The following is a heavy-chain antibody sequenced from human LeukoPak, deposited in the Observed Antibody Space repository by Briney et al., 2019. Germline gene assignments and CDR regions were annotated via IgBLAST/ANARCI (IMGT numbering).Heavy chain of an antibody. V-gene: IGHV4-59*01. CDR2: IYYSGST. Sequence: SETLSLTCTVSGGSISGYYWTWIRQPPGKGLEWIGYIYYSGSTNYHPSLKSRVILSVDTSEKQFSLKLSSLTAADTAVYYCARGLLVGNTGYYFDYWGQGTLVTVSS. CDR1: GGSISGYY. J-gene: IGHJ4*02. D-gene: IGHD1-26*01. CDR3: ARGLLVGNTGYYFDY.